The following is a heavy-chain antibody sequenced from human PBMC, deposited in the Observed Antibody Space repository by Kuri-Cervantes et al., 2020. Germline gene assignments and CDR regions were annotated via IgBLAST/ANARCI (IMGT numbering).Heavy chain of an antibody. V-gene: IGHV5-51*01. D-gene: IGHD1-26*01. CDR1: GYSFTTYW. J-gene: IGHJ4*02. CDR3: ARPGGSYEMYFDY. Sequence: GGSLRLSCKASGYSFTTYWIGWVRQMPGKGPEWMGIIYPGDSDTRYSPSFQGQVTISADKSISTAYLEWSSLKASDTAMYYCARPGGSYEMYFDYWGQGTLVTVSS. CDR2: IYPGDSDT.